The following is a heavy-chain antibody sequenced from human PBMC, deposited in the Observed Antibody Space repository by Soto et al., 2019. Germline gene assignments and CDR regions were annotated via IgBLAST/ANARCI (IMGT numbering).Heavy chain of an antibody. Sequence: TSETLSLTCTVSGGSISSYYWSWIRQPPGKGLEWIGYIYYSGSTNYNPSLKSRVTISVDTSKNQFSLKLSSVTAADTAVYYCARHGRGLYSSSSYFDYWGQGTLVTVSS. CDR2: IYYSGST. V-gene: IGHV4-59*08. CDR1: GGSISSYY. CDR3: ARHGRGLYSSSSYFDY. J-gene: IGHJ4*02. D-gene: IGHD6-6*01.